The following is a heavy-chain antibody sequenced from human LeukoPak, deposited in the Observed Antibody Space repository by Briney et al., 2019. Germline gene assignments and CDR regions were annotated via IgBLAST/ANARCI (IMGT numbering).Heavy chain of an antibody. J-gene: IGHJ4*02. CDR1: GGSFSGYY. CDR2: INHSGST. D-gene: IGHD3-22*01. V-gene: IGHV4-34*01. Sequence: SSETLSLTCAVYGGSFSGYYWSWIRQPPGKGLEWIGEINHSGSTNYNPSLKSRVTISVDTSKNQFSLKLSSVTAADTAVCYCAREARGWYYDSSGYYRDWGQGTLVTVSS. CDR3: AREARGWYYDSSGYYRD.